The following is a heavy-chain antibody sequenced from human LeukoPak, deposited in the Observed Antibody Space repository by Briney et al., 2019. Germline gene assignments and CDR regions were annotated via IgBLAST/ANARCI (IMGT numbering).Heavy chain of an antibody. J-gene: IGHJ4*02. CDR3: AKDKGGGNYPNPFDY. CDR1: GFTFDDYA. CDR2: ISWNSGSI. V-gene: IGHV3-9*01. D-gene: IGHD1-26*01. Sequence: GRSLRLSCAASGFTFDDYAMHWVRQAPGKGLEWVSGISWNSGSIGYADSVKGRCTISRNNAKNSLYLQMNSLRPEDTALYYCAKDKGGGNYPNPFDYWGQGTLVTVSS.